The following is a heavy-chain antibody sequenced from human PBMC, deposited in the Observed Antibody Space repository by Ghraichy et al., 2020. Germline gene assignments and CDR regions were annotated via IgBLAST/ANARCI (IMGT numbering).Heavy chain of an antibody. CDR2: ISGSGGST. J-gene: IGHJ6*02. CDR1: GFTFSSYA. Sequence: LSLTCAASGFTFSSYAMSWVRQAPGKGLEWVSAISGSGGSTYYADSVKGRFTISRDNSKNTLYLQMNSLRAEDTAVYYCAKVLLWFGELFDGMDVWGQGTTVTVSS. CDR3: AKVLLWFGELFDGMDV. D-gene: IGHD3-10*01. V-gene: IGHV3-23*01.